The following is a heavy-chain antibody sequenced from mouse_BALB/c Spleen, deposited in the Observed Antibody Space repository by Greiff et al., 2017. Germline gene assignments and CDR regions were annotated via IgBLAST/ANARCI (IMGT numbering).Heavy chain of an antibody. CDR2: ISYDGSN. J-gene: IGHJ3*01. Sequence: EVQVVESGPGLVKPSQSLSLTCSVTGYSITSGYYWNWIRQFPGNKLEWMGYISYDGSNNYNPSLKNRISITRDTSKNQFFLKLNSVTTEDTATYYCAREGYYGTWFAYWGQGTLVTVAA. V-gene: IGHV3-6*02. D-gene: IGHD1-2*01. CDR3: AREGYYGTWFAY. CDR1: GYSITSGYY.